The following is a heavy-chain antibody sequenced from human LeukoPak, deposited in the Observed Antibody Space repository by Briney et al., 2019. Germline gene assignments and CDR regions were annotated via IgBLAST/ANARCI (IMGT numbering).Heavy chain of an antibody. J-gene: IGHJ6*03. D-gene: IGHD1-1*01. CDR2: ISGSGGST. Sequence: PGGSLRLSCAASGFTFTTFAMSWVRQAPGKGLEWVSFISGSGGSTYYADSVKGRFTISRDNSKNTLYLQMSGLRAEDTALYYCAKEYDGYYYYYMDVWGKGTTVTVSS. CDR3: AKEYDGYYYYYMDV. CDR1: GFTFTTFA. V-gene: IGHV3-23*01.